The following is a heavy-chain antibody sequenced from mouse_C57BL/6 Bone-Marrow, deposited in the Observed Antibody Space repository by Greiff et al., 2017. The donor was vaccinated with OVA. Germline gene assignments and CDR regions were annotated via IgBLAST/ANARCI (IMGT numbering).Heavy chain of an antibody. V-gene: IGHV1-26*01. D-gene: IGHD2-3*01. Sequence: LQQSGPELVKPGASVKISCKASGYTFTDYYMNWVKQSHGKSLEWIGDINPNNGGTSYNQKFKGKATLTVDKSSSTAYMELRSLTSEDSAVYYCARDDGYSAWFAYWGQGTLVTVSA. CDR1: GYTFTDYY. CDR3: ARDDGYSAWFAY. CDR2: INPNNGGT. J-gene: IGHJ3*01.